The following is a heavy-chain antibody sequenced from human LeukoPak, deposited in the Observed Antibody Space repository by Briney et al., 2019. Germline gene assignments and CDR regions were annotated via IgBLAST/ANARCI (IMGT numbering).Heavy chain of an antibody. CDR3: ARDFDGGGSGNWFDP. V-gene: IGHV4-59*01. D-gene: IGHD3-9*01. Sequence: PSETLSLTCTVSGGSISSYYWSWIRQPAGKGLEWIGYIYYSGSTNYNPSLKSRVTISVDTSKNQFSLKLSSVTAAGTAVYYCARDFDGGGSGNWFDPWGQGTLVTVSS. CDR2: IYYSGST. J-gene: IGHJ5*02. CDR1: GGSISSYY.